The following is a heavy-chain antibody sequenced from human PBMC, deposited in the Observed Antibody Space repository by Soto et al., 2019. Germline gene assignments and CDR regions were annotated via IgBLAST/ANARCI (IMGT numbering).Heavy chain of an antibody. CDR1: GYTSTNYG. D-gene: IGHD2-15*01. CDR3: ARGWVRYCSGGSCSVPHY. J-gene: IGHJ4*02. Sequence: VASVKVSCKASGYTSTNYGMHWVRQAPGQRLEWMGWMNADSGNTNYSQKFQGRITITRNTSVSTVYMELSSLRSEDTAVYYCARGWVRYCSGGSCSVPHYWGQGTLVTVSS. CDR2: MNADSGNT. V-gene: IGHV1-3*01.